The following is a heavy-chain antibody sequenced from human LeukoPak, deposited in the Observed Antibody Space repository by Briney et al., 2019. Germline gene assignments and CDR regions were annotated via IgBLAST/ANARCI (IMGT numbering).Heavy chain of an antibody. Sequence: ESGPTLGKPTQTLTLTCTFSGFSLSTSGVGVGWIPQPPGEALEWLSLIFLNDDKRYSTSLKSTLTITKDTSKNQVVLTMTNMDPVDTATYYCAHSSRSPAGWNFDYWGQGTLVTVSS. CDR3: AHSSRSPAGWNFDY. CDR1: GFSLSTSGVG. V-gene: IGHV2-5*01. D-gene: IGHD1-1*01. CDR2: IFLNDDK. J-gene: IGHJ4*02.